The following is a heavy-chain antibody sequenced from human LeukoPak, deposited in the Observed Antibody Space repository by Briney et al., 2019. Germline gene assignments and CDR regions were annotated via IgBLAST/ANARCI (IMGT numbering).Heavy chain of an antibody. Sequence: GGSLRLSCAASGFTFSSYAMSWVRQAPGKGLEWVSAISGSGGSTYYADSVKGRFTISRDNSKNTLYLQMNSLRAEDTAVYYCAKDPSSTSSYYYYYMDVWGKGTTVTVSS. V-gene: IGHV3-23*01. D-gene: IGHD2-2*01. CDR1: GFTFSSYA. CDR3: AKDPSSTSSYYYYYMDV. CDR2: ISGSGGST. J-gene: IGHJ6*03.